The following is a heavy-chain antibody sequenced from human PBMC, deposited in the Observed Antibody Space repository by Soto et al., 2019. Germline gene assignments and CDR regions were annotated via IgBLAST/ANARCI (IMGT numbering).Heavy chain of an antibody. CDR1: GFTFSDYY. D-gene: IGHD1-7*01. Sequence: GGSLRLSCAASGFTFSDYYMSWIRQAPGKGLEWVSYISSSGSTIYYADSVKGRFTISRDNAKNSLYLQMNSLRAEDTAVYYCARRKLHDSMSPPKRKHHDAFDIWGQGTMVTVSS. CDR3: ARRKLHDSMSPPKRKHHDAFDI. CDR2: ISSSGSTI. J-gene: IGHJ3*02. V-gene: IGHV3-11*01.